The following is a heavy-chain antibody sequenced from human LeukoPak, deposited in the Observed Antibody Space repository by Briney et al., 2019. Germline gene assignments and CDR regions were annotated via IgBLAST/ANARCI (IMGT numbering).Heavy chain of an antibody. J-gene: IGHJ5*02. Sequence: GASVKVSCEASGHTFTGYYMHWVRQAPGQGLEWVGRIIPMLGIPSYAQNFQGRVTITADTSTNTAFMELSSLRSDDTAVYYCAQRLSWLDPWGQGTRVTVSS. CDR3: AQRLSWLDP. CDR2: IIPMLGIP. CDR1: GHTFTGYY. D-gene: IGHD4-17*01. V-gene: IGHV1-69*02.